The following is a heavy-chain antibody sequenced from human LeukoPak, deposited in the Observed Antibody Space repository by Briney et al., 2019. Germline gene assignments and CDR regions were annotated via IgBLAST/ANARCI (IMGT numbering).Heavy chain of an antibody. CDR2: ISVHNGNT. Sequence: ASVKVSCKASGYTFTSYDISWVRQAPGQGLEWMGWISVHNGNTYYAQKVQGRVTMTTDTSTSTAYMELRSLRSDDTAVYYCARDTFPPVVPFDYWGQGTLVTVSS. D-gene: IGHD3-22*01. J-gene: IGHJ4*02. CDR1: GYTFTSYD. CDR3: ARDTFPPVVPFDY. V-gene: IGHV1-18*01.